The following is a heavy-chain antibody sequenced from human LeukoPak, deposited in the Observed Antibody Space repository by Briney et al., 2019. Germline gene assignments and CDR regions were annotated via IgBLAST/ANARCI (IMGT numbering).Heavy chain of an antibody. CDR1: GGSISNYF. J-gene: IGHJ4*02. Sequence: MPSETLSLTCSVSGGSISNYFWTWIRQPPGKGLEWIGYIYSSGSTYYNPSLKSRVTISVDTSKNRFSLKLSTVTAADTAVYYCARRPTGDPKFDYWGQGTLVTVSS. CDR2: IYSSGST. CDR3: ARRPTGDPKFDY. D-gene: IGHD7-27*01. V-gene: IGHV4-59*08.